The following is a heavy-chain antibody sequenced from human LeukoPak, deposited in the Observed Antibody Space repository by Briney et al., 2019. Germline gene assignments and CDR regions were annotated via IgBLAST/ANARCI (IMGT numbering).Heavy chain of an antibody. D-gene: IGHD3-16*02. CDR3: ARELSREKDY. Sequence: GGSLRLPCAASGFTLSSYWMHWVRQAPGKGLVWVSRINTDGSSTTYVDSVKGRFTISRDNAKNTLYLQMNSLRAEDTAVYYRARELSREKDYWGQGTLVTVSS. CDR2: INTDGSST. J-gene: IGHJ4*02. CDR1: GFTLSSYW. V-gene: IGHV3-74*01.